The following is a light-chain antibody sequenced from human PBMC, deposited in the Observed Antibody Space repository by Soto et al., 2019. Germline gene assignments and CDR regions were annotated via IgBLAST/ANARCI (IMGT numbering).Light chain of an antibody. CDR1: SVYVGTYSI. V-gene: IGLV2-23*01. Sequence: QSALAQPASGSGFPGQSITISGTGASVYVGTYSIVSWYQQHPGKAPKVVIYEGNKRPSGVPDRFSGSTSVNTASLTISGLQTDDDAYYYCCLYGGATTDVFGTGTKVTVL. J-gene: IGLJ1*01. CDR2: EGN. CDR3: CLYGGATTDV.